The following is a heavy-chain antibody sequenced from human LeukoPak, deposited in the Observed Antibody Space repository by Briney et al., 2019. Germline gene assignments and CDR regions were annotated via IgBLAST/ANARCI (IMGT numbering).Heavy chain of an antibody. CDR2: ISYDGSNK. CDR1: GFTFSSYA. Sequence: GRSLRLSCAASGFTFSSYAMHWVRQAPGKGLEWVAVISYDGSNKYYADSVKGRFTISRDNSKNTLYLQMNSLRAEDTAVYYCARGGDILTGYIGRSFDYWGQGTLVTVSS. V-gene: IGHV3-30-3*01. J-gene: IGHJ4*02. CDR3: ARGGDILTGYIGRSFDY. D-gene: IGHD3-9*01.